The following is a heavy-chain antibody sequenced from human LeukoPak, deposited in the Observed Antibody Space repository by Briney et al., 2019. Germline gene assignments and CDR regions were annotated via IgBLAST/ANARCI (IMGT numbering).Heavy chain of an antibody. J-gene: IGHJ4*02. Sequence: SGPTLVKPTQTLTLTCTFSGFSLSTSGVGVGWIRQPPGKALEWLALIYWDDDKRYSPSLKSRLTITKDTSKNQVVLTMTNMDPVDTATYYCAHRSYYDSSGYRDFDYWGQGTLVTVSS. CDR3: AHRSYYDSSGYRDFDY. CDR2: IYWDDDK. V-gene: IGHV2-5*02. CDR1: GFSLSTSGVG. D-gene: IGHD3-22*01.